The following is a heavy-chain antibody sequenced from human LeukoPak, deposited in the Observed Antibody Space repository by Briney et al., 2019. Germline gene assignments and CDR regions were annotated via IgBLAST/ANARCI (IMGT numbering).Heavy chain of an antibody. CDR1: GGSITSGDYY. CDR2: IYYSGST. J-gene: IGHJ6*03. V-gene: IGHV4-30-4*08. CDR3: ARGGRRYYYYVDV. D-gene: IGHD2-15*01. Sequence: TSETLSLTCTVSGGSITSGDYYWSWIRQPPGKGLEWIGYIYYSGSTYYNPSLKSRVTISVDTSNNQFSLKLSSVTAADTAVYYCARGGRRYYYYVDVWGKGTTVTVSS.